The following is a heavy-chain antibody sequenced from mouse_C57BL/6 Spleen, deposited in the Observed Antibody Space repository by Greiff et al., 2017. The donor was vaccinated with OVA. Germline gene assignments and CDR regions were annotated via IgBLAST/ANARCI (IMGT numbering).Heavy chain of an antibody. Sequence: VQLQQPGAELVKPGASVKLSCKASGYTFTSYWMPWVKQRPGQGLEWIGMIHPTSGSTNYNEKLKSKATLTVDKSSSTAYMQLSSLTSEDSAVYYCARPYYDYDDWFAYWGQGTLVTVSA. CDR3: ARPYYDYDDWFAY. D-gene: IGHD2-4*01. J-gene: IGHJ3*01. CDR2: IHPTSGST. V-gene: IGHV1-64*01. CDR1: GYTFTSYW.